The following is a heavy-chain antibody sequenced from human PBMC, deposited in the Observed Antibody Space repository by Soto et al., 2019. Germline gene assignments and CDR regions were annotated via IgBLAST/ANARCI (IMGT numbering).Heavy chain of an antibody. CDR1: GFTFNTYS. D-gene: IGHD2-2*01. V-gene: IGHV3-21*01. CDR3: ARDLYDCSSAICTRSHGFDS. J-gene: IGHJ4*02. CDR2: ISSSGSYI. Sequence: GGSLRLSCADSGFTFNTYSMNWVRQAPGKGLEWVSFISSSGSYIYYADSVRGRFTISRDYAKNSVYLQMNSLRAEDTAVYYCARDLYDCSSAICTRSHGFDSWGQGTLVTVSS.